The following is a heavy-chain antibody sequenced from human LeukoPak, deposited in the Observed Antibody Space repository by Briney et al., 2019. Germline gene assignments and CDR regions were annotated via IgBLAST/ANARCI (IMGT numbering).Heavy chain of an antibody. D-gene: IGHD3-16*01. CDR3: ARHDYSSVGTDHCDY. Sequence: KPSETLSLTCAVSGYSISSGYYWGWIRQPPGKGLEWIGSIYHSGSTYYNPSLKSRVTISVDTSKNQFSLKLSSVTAADTAVYYCARHDYSSVGTDHCDYWGQGTLVTVSS. J-gene: IGHJ4*02. V-gene: IGHV4-38-2*01. CDR2: IYHSGST. CDR1: GYSISSGYY.